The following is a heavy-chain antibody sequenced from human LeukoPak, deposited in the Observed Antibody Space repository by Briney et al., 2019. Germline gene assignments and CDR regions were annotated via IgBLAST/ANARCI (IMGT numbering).Heavy chain of an antibody. CDR1: GFTFSSYA. V-gene: IGHV3-30-3*01. D-gene: IGHD3-10*01. CDR3: ARDLVRGVIITADDY. J-gene: IGHJ4*02. Sequence: GGSLRLSCAASGFTFSSYAMHWVRQAPGKGLEWVAVISYDGSNKYYADPVKGRFTISRDNSKNTLYLQMNSLRAEDTAVYYCARDLVRGVIITADDYWGQGTLVTVSS. CDR2: ISYDGSNK.